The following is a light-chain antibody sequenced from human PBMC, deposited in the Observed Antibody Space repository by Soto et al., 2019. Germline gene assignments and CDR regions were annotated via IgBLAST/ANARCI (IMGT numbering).Light chain of an antibody. CDR1: QSVSSY. CDR2: DAS. Sequence: IVLTQSPATLSLSPGQRATLSCSASQSVSSYLAWYQQKPGQAPRLLIYDASNRATGIPARFSGSGSGTDFTLTITSLEPEDFAIYYCQQRSNWPPVTFGGGTKVEI. V-gene: IGKV3-11*01. J-gene: IGKJ4*02. CDR3: QQRSNWPPVT.